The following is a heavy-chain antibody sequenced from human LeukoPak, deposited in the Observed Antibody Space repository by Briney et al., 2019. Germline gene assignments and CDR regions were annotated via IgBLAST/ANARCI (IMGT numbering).Heavy chain of an antibody. D-gene: IGHD4-17*01. J-gene: IGHJ4*02. Sequence: GGSLRLSCAASGFTFSSFSMNWVRQAPGQGLEWISYIASSSSSMYYADSVKGRFTIPRDNAKNSLYLQMNSLTAEDTAVYYCARVIGSYGDSAYWGQGTLVTVSS. CDR1: GFTFSSFS. V-gene: IGHV3-48*04. CDR3: ARVIGSYGDSAY. CDR2: IASSSSSM.